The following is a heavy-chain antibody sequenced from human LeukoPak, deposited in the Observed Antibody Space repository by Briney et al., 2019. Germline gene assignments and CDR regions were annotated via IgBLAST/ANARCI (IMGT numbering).Heavy chain of an antibody. Sequence: GGSLRLSCEASGFIFKNYPMHWVRQAPGKGLEWVSAISGSGGSTYYADSVKGRFTISRDNSKNTLYLQMNSLRAEDTAVYYCAKDLLWLGELWRELDAFDIWGQGTMVTVSS. J-gene: IGHJ3*02. CDR3: AKDLLWLGELWRELDAFDI. CDR1: GFIFKNYP. V-gene: IGHV3-23*01. D-gene: IGHD3-10*01. CDR2: ISGSGGST.